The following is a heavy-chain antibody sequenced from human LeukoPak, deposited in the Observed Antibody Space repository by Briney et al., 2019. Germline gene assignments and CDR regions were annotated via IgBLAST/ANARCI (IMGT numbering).Heavy chain of an antibody. CDR3: ARSGRSGGSWGTEDY. CDR1: GYTFTSYG. CDR2: ISAYNGNT. Sequence: ASVKVSCKASGYTFTSYGISWVRQAPGQGLEWMGWISAYNGNTNYAQKLQGRVTMTTDTSTSTAYMELRSLRSDDTAVYYCARSGRSGGSWGTEDYWGQGTLVTVSS. D-gene: IGHD2-15*01. V-gene: IGHV1-18*01. J-gene: IGHJ4*02.